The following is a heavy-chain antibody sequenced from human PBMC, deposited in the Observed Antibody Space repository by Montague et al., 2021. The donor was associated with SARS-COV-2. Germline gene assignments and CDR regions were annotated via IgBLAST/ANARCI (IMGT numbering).Heavy chain of an antibody. Sequence: PALVKPTQTLTLTCTFSGFSLSTSGMCVSWIRQPPGKALEWLARIDWDDDKYYSTSLKTRLTISKDTSKNQVVLTMTNMDPVDTATYYCARRTSDILTGDDYGMDVWGQGTTVTVSS. CDR3: ARRTSDILTGDDYGMDV. CDR2: IDWDDDK. J-gene: IGHJ6*02. V-gene: IGHV2-70*11. CDR1: GFSLSTSGMC. D-gene: IGHD3-9*01.